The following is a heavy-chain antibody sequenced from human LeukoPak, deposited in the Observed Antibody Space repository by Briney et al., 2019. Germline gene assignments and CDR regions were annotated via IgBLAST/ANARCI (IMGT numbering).Heavy chain of an antibody. Sequence: SGTLSLTCVVSGDSINTLKWWTWVRQSPGKGLEWIGEIYHGGTSSYNPSLQSRVTTSLDKSKNQFSLKLSSVNAADTAVYYCARAGIESSQYFHYAMDVWGPGTTVTVSS. D-gene: IGHD6-13*01. J-gene: IGHJ6*02. CDR2: IYHGGTS. CDR3: ARAGIESSQYFHYAMDV. CDR1: GDSINTLKW. V-gene: IGHV4-4*02.